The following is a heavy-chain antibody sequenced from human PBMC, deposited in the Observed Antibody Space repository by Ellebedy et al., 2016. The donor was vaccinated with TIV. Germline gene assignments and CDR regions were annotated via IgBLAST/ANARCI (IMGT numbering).Heavy chain of an antibody. CDR2: INRSGST. CDR1: GGSFSDYY. V-gene: IGHV4-34*01. CDR3: ARVERDDRQWEWHFDL. D-gene: IGHD1-26*01. Sequence: SETLSLXXAVFGGSFSDYYWSWIRQPPGKGLEWIGEINRSGSTNYNPSLKSRVTMSLDTSKNQFSLKLSSVTAADTAVYYCARVERDDRQWEWHFDLWGRGTLVTVSS. J-gene: IGHJ2*01.